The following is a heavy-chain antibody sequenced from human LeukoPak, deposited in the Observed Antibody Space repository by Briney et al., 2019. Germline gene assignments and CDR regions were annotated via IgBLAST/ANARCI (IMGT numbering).Heavy chain of an antibody. J-gene: IGHJ4*02. CDR1: GGSISSYY. V-gene: IGHV4-4*07. CDR3: VRALDYVHAFDY. CDR2: VYTSGST. D-gene: IGHD4-17*01. Sequence: SETLSLTCTASGGSISSYYWSWIRQPAGKGLEWIGRVYTSGSTNYNPSLKSRVTMSVDTSKNQFSLKLSSVTAADTAVYYCVRALDYVHAFDYWGQGTLVTVSS.